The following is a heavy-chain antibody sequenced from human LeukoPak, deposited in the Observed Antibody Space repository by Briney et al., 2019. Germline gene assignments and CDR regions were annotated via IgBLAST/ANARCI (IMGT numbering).Heavy chain of an antibody. CDR1: GGTFSSYA. CDR3: ARDNVAVTTDGTRWGSLFDY. CDR2: IIPIFGTA. Sequence: ASVKVSCKASGGTFSSYAISWVRQAPGQGLEWMGGIIPIFGTANYAQKFQGRVTITTDESTSTAYMELSSLRSEDTAVYYCARDNVAVTTDGTRWGSLFDYWGQGTLVTVSS. D-gene: IGHD4-11*01. J-gene: IGHJ4*02. V-gene: IGHV1-69*05.